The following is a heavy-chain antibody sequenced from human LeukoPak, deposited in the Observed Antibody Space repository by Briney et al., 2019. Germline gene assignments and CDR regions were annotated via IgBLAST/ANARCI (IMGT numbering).Heavy chain of an antibody. Sequence: GESLKISCKDSGYSFTSYWIGWVRQMPGKGLEWMGIIYPGDSDTRYSPSFQGQVTISADKSISTAYLQWSSLKASDTAMYYCARQWLVVPAAIDYWGQGTLVTVSS. V-gene: IGHV5-51*01. J-gene: IGHJ4*02. D-gene: IGHD2-2*01. CDR3: ARQWLVVPAAIDY. CDR1: GYSFTSYW. CDR2: IYPGDSDT.